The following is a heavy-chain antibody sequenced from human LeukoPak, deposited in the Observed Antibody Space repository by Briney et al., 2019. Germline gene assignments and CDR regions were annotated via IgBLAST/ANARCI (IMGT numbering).Heavy chain of an antibody. CDR2: ISAYNGNT. J-gene: IGHJ6*02. CDR3: AREPLVDFWSGYYYYYYYGMDV. CDR1: GYTFTSYG. V-gene: IGHV1-18*01. Sequence: ASVKVSCKASGYTFTSYGISWVRQAPGQGREWMGWISAYNGNTNYAQKLQGRVTMTTDTSTSTAYMELRSVRSDDTAVYYCAREPLVDFWSGYYYYYYYGMDVWGQGTTVTVSS. D-gene: IGHD3-3*01.